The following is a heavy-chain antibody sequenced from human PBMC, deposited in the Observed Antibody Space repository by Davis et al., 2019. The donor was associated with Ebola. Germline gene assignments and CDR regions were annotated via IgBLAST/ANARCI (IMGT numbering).Heavy chain of an antibody. Sequence: HTGGSLRLSCAASGVMFKFYWMHWVRQVPGKGLEWVSRIDNDGNNIIYADSVKGRFTISRDKSNNTLYLDMNSLRVDDTAVYYCATTQWLREFDNWGQGTLVTVSS. CDR3: ATTQWLREFDN. J-gene: IGHJ4*02. CDR2: IDNDGNNI. D-gene: IGHD6-19*01. V-gene: IGHV3-74*01. CDR1: GVMFKFYW.